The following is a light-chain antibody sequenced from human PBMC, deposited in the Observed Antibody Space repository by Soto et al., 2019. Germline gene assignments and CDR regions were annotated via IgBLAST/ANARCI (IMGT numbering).Light chain of an antibody. CDR1: QGISSW. CDR3: HQANSCPIT. V-gene: IGKV1D-12*01. Sequence: DIQMTQSPSSVSASVGDRVTITCRASQGISSWLAWYQQNPGKAPKLLIYAASSLQSGVPSRFIGSGAGTNFTPPISSLQPEDFSTYYYHQANSCPITFGQGTRLEIK. J-gene: IGKJ5*01. CDR2: AAS.